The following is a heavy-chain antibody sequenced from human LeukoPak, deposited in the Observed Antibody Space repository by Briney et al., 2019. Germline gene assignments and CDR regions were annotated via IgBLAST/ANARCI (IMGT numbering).Heavy chain of an antibody. J-gene: IGHJ6*03. V-gene: IGHV3-48*03. CDR3: ARLAAAAPPYYYYYMDV. CDR1: DFSFITYA. D-gene: IGHD6-13*01. CDR2: ISSSGSTI. Sequence: GGSLRLSCAASDFSFITYAMSWVRQAPGKGLEWVSYISSSGSTIYYADSVKGRFTISRDNAKNSLYPQMNSLRAEDTAVYYCARLAAAAPPYYYYYMDVWGKGTTVTISS.